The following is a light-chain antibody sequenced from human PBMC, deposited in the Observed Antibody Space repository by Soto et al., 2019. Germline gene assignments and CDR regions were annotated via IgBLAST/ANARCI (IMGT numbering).Light chain of an antibody. CDR3: QQYNSYWT. Sequence: DIQMTQSPSTLSASIGDRVTITCRASQSISTWLAWYQQKPGKAPKLLIYKASNLKSGVPSRFSGSGSGTEFTLTISSLQPGDFATYYCQQYNSYWTFGQGTKVDI. CDR1: QSISTW. CDR2: KAS. J-gene: IGKJ1*01. V-gene: IGKV1-5*03.